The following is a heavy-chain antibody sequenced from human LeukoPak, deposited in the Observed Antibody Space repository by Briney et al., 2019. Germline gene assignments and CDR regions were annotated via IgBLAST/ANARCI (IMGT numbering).Heavy chain of an antibody. CDR1: GASTNSGDYY. CDR2: IYYTGTT. J-gene: IGHJ5*02. CDR3: ARGGSGSYYNNWFDP. D-gene: IGHD3-10*01. V-gene: IGHV4-30-4*08. Sequence: PSQTLSLTCNVSGASTNSGDYYWSWIRQPPGKGLEWIGYIYYTGTTYYNPSLQSQVTISIDTSKNQFSLKVSSVTAADTAVYYCARGGSGSYYNNWFDPWGQGTLVTVSS.